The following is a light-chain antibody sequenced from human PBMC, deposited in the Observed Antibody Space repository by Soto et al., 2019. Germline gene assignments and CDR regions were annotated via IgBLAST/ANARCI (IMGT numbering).Light chain of an antibody. Sequence: EIVMTQSPATLSVSPGERATLSCRASQSVSSNLAWYQQRRGQAPRLLIYYASTRATGVPARFSGSGSGTEFTLTISSLQSEDSALYYCQQYNNWPPITFGQGTRLEIK. CDR3: QQYNNWPPIT. CDR2: YAS. J-gene: IGKJ5*01. V-gene: IGKV3-15*01. CDR1: QSVSSN.